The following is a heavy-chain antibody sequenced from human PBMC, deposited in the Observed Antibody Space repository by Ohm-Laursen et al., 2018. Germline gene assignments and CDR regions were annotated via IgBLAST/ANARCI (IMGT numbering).Heavy chain of an antibody. CDR1: GFTFIDYD. CDR2: ITSGGGII. Sequence: SLRLSCTASGFTFIDYDMSWIRQTPGKGLEWLSYITSGGGIIYSADSVRGRFTIYRDNAKNSLYLQMNSLRAEDTAVYYCVRDRRGGSIELRAGGQGALVTVSS. CDR3: VRDRRGGSIELRA. V-gene: IGHV3-11*04. D-gene: IGHD6-6*01. J-gene: IGHJ4*02.